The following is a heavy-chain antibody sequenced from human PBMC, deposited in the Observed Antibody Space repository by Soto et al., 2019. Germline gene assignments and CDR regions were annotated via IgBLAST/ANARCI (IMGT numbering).Heavy chain of an antibody. CDR1: GVSMRNYY. V-gene: IGHV4-59*01. J-gene: IGHJ1*01. Sequence: SETLSLTCTVFGVSMRNYYWSWIRQPPGQGLDWIGYIYYSGSINYKPSLQSRVSISVDTSKNQFSLRLTSVTTADTAVYYCAGGARVAGAATPPSHWGQGTLVTVSS. D-gene: IGHD2-2*02. CDR3: AGGARVAGAATPPSH. CDR2: IYYSGSI.